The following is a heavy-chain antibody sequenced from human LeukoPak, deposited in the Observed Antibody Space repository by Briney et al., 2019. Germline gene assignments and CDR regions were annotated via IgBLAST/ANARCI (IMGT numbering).Heavy chain of an antibody. CDR3: AREGVVIAGMDV. J-gene: IGHJ6*02. D-gene: IGHD3-10*01. CDR1: GFTVSSNY. Sequence: GSLRLSCAASGFTVSSNYMSWVRQAPGKGLEWVSVIYSGGSTYYADSVKGRFTISRDNSKNTLYLQMNSLRAEDTAVYYCAREGVVIAGMDVWGQGTTVTVSS. CDR2: IYSGGST. V-gene: IGHV3-66*01.